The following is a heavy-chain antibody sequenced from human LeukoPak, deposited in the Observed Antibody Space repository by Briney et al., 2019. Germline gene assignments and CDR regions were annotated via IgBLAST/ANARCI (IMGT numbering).Heavy chain of an antibody. Sequence: PSETLSLTCAVYVGSFSGYSWTWIRQPPGKGLEWIGEVNHSGSTNYNPSLKSRVTISVDTSKNQFSLKLSSVTAADTAMYYCARGGPNALDYYYLDYSGQGNLVTVSS. J-gene: IGHJ4*02. D-gene: IGHD4/OR15-4a*01. V-gene: IGHV4-34*01. CDR1: VGSFSGYS. CDR3: ARGGPNALDYYYLDY. CDR2: VNHSGST.